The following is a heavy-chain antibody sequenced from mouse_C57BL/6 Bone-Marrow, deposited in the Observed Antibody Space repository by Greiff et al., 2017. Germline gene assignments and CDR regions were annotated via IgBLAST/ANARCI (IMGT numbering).Heavy chain of an antibody. Sequence: VQLQQSGPELVKPGASVKISCKASGYSFTGYYMNWVKQSPEKSLEWIGEINPSTGGTTYNQKFKAKATLNVDKSSSTAYMQLKSLTSEDSAVYYCARERDDYDGDYWGQGTTLTVSS. CDR2: INPSTGGT. V-gene: IGHV1-42*01. CDR1: GYSFTGYY. J-gene: IGHJ2*01. D-gene: IGHD2-4*01. CDR3: ARERDDYDGDY.